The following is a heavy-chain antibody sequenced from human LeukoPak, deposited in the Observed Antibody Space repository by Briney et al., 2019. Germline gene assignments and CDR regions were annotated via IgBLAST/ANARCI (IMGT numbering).Heavy chain of an antibody. D-gene: IGHD3-10*02. CDR3: AELGITMIGGV. Sequence: GGSLRLSCAASGFTFSSYEMNWVRQAPGKGREWVSYISSSCSTIYYAYSVKGRFTISRDNAKHSVYLQMNRLRAEDTAVYYCAELGITMIGGVWGKGTTVTISS. CDR2: ISSSCSTI. J-gene: IGHJ6*04. CDR1: GFTFSSYE. V-gene: IGHV3-48*03.